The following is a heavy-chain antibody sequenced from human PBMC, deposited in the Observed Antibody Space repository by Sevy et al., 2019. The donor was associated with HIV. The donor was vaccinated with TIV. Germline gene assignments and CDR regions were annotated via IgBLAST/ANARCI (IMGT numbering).Heavy chain of an antibody. V-gene: IGHV3-30-3*01. CDR3: ARDEDWSLNY. Sequence: GESLKISCSASGFTFSDYVIHWVRQAPGKGLGWLARISHDTTLKYDVNSLKGRFTNTSDNSKNTPYLQMNSLRHEDKAVYHCARDEDWSLNYWGQGTLVTVSS. CDR1: GFTFSDYV. J-gene: IGHJ4*02. D-gene: IGHD3-9*01. CDR2: ISHDTTLK.